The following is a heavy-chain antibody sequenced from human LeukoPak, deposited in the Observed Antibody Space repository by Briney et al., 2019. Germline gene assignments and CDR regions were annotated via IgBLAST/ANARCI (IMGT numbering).Heavy chain of an antibody. CDR2: VCSSGGTI. CDR1: GFTFSSYS. CDR3: ARFQGYVGGYLFGDAFDI. Sequence: GGSLRLSCAASGFTFSSYSMNWVRQDPGEGLEWVSYVCSSGGTIYYAESAKGGFTISRDNPKNSLYLQMNSLRAEDTAVYYCARFQGYVGGYLFGDAFDIWGQGTMVTVSS. V-gene: IGHV3-48*04. D-gene: IGHD3-22*01. J-gene: IGHJ3*02.